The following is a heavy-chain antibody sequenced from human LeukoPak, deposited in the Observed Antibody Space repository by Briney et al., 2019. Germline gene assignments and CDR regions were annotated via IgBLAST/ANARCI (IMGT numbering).Heavy chain of an antibody. CDR3: ARGHGVPAALEYFQD. D-gene: IGHD2-2*01. CDR2: IYYSGNT. CDR1: TGSVNSANHY. Sequence: SETLSLTCTVSTGSVNSANHYWSWIRQPPGTGLEWIGYIYYSGNTNYNPSLKSRVTMSVDTSKNQFSLKLNSVTAADTAVYYCARGHGVPAALEYFQDWGQGTVVTVSS. J-gene: IGHJ1*01. V-gene: IGHV4-61*01.